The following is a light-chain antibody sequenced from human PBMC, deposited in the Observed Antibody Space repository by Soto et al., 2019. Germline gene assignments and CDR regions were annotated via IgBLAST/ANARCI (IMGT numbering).Light chain of an antibody. CDR3: SSYAGSTNLAV. Sequence: QSVLTQPPSASGSPGQSVTISCTGTSSDVGGYYSVSWYQHHPGKAPKLMIYEVTKRPSGVPDRFSGSKSGSTASLTVSGLQADDEADYYCSSYAGSTNLAVFGTGNKVTVL. V-gene: IGLV2-8*01. CDR2: EVT. CDR1: SSDVGGYYS. J-gene: IGLJ1*01.